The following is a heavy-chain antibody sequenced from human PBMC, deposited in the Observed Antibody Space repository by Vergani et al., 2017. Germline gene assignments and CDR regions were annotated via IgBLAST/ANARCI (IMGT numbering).Heavy chain of an antibody. Sequence: EVQLVESGGGLVQPGGSLRLSCVASGLTFSNYWMTWVRQAPGKGLEWVANIKQDGSEKYYVHPVKGRFTISRDNSKSTLYLQMNSLRTEDTAVYYCATKSCGTPGCQIGYFREWGQGTLVTVSS. V-gene: IGHV3-7*01. CDR1: GLTFSNYW. D-gene: IGHD1-1*01. J-gene: IGHJ1*01. CDR3: ATKSCGTPGCQIGYFRE. CDR2: IKQDGSEK.